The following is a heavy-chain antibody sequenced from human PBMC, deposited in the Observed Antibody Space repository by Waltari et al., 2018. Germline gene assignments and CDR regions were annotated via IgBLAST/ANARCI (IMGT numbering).Heavy chain of an antibody. CDR3: VRDLGSTNWYEY. Sequence: YTFSSYGISWVRQAPGQGLEWMGWISANNGNTHYAQKFQGRVTMTTDTSTTTAYMELRSLTSDDTAVYYCVRDLGSTNWYEYWGQGTLVTVSS. V-gene: IGHV1-18*01. J-gene: IGHJ4*02. CDR2: ISANNGNT. D-gene: IGHD6-13*01. CDR1: YTFSSYG.